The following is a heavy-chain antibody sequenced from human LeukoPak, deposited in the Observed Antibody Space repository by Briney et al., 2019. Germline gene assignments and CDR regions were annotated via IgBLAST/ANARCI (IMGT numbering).Heavy chain of an antibody. CDR3: ARFSGPVPAAKGGWFDP. V-gene: IGHV4-59*01. J-gene: IGHJ5*02. D-gene: IGHD2-2*01. CDR2: IYYSGST. Sequence: SETLSLTCTVSGGSISSYYWSWIRQPPGKGLEWIGYIYYSGSTNYNPSLKSRVTISVDTSKNQFSLKLSSVTAADTAVYYCARFSGPVPAAKGGWFDPWGQGTLVTVSS. CDR1: GGSISSYY.